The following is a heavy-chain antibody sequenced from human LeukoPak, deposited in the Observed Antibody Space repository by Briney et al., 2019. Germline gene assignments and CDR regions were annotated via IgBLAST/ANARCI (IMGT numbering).Heavy chain of an antibody. D-gene: IGHD3-22*01. V-gene: IGHV3-30*18. CDR1: GFTFSSFG. CDR2: ISYDGSNK. CDR3: AKVPPYDGTLPGNY. Sequence: PGGSLRLSCAASGFTFSSFGLHWVRQAPGKGLEWVAVISYDGSNKYYADSVKGRFTVSRDNSKNTLYLQMNSLRAEDTAVYYCAKVPPYDGTLPGNYWGQGTLVTVSS. J-gene: IGHJ4*02.